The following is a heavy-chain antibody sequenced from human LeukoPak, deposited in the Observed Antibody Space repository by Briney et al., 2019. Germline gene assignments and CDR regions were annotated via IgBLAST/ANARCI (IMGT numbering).Heavy chain of an antibody. J-gene: IGHJ6*02. Sequence: GGSLRLSCAASGFTFSSYAMSWVRQAPGKGLEWVSAISGSGGSTYYADSVKGRFTISRDNSKNTLYLQMNSLRAEDTAVYYCAKDLVKAPAGIYYGMDVWGQGTTVTVS. D-gene: IGHD6-13*01. CDR2: ISGSGGST. CDR1: GFTFSSYA. CDR3: AKDLVKAPAGIYYGMDV. V-gene: IGHV3-23*01.